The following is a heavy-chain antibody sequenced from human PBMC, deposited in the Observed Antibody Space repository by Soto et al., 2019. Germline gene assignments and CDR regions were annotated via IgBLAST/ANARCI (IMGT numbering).Heavy chain of an antibody. V-gene: IGHV3-23*01. J-gene: IGHJ4*02. CDR2: ITAGGTTT. Sequence: EVLLLESGGNLVQPGGSLRLSCAASGFNFRNYDMNWVRQAPGKGLEWVSAITAGGTTTYYADSVKGRFTISRDNSRNTLYLQMSGLRAEDTAIYFCAKPHFDSGTYSGSGTYHGVGWGQGTLVTVSS. CDR1: GFNFRNYD. CDR3: AKPHFDSGTYSGSGTYHGVG. D-gene: IGHD3-10*01.